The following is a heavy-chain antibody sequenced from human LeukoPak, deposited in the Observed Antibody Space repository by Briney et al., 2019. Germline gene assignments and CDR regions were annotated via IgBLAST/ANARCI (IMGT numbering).Heavy chain of an antibody. J-gene: IGHJ4*02. D-gene: IGHD6-19*01. CDR1: GFTFSSHE. V-gene: IGHV3-48*03. CDR3: ARGAVAGTPPVDY. Sequence: GGSLRLSCAASGFTFSSHEMNWVRQAPGKGLEWLSYISGSGDTMYYADSVRGRFTISRDNAKNSLYLQMNSLTTEDSALYSCARGAVAGTPPVDYWGPGTLVTVSS. CDR2: ISGSGDTM.